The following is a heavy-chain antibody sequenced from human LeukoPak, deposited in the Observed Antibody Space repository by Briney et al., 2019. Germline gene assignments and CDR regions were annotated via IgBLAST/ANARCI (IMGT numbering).Heavy chain of an antibody. D-gene: IGHD3-22*01. J-gene: IGHJ3*02. CDR1: GYSISSGYY. V-gene: IGHV4-38-2*02. CDR2: IYHSGST. Sequence: SETLSLTCTVSGYSISSGYYWGWIRPPPGEGLEWIGSIYHSGSTYYNPSLKSRVTISVDTSKNQFSLKLSSVTAADTAVYYCATWGYYYDSSGYRDAFDIWGQGTMVTVSS. CDR3: ATWGYYYDSSGYRDAFDI.